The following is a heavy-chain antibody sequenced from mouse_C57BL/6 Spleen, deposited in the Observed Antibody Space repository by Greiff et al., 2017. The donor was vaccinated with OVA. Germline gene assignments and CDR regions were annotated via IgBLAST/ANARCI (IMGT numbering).Heavy chain of an antibody. Sequence: DVHLVESGGGLVKPGGSLKFSCAASGFTFSSYTMSWVRQTPEQRLEWVATISGGGGNTYYPDSVKGRFTLSRDNAKNTLYLQMSRLRSEDTALYYCARQPNWDGYYFDYWGQGTTLTVSS. D-gene: IGHD4-1*01. CDR1: GFTFSSYT. J-gene: IGHJ2*01. V-gene: IGHV5-9*01. CDR2: ISGGGGNT. CDR3: ARQPNWDGYYFDY.